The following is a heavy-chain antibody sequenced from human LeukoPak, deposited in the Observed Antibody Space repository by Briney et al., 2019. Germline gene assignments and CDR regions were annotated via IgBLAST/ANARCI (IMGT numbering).Heavy chain of an antibody. CDR3: AKSSIAVAGGDYFDY. J-gene: IGHJ4*02. Sequence: GGSLRLSCAASGFTFSSYSMTWVRQAPGKGLEWVSYISSSSNYIYYADSVKGRFTISRDNAKNSLYLQMNSLRAEDTAVYYCAKSSIAVAGGDYFDYWGQGTLVTVSS. D-gene: IGHD6-19*01. CDR2: ISSSSNYI. CDR1: GFTFSSYS. V-gene: IGHV3-21*01.